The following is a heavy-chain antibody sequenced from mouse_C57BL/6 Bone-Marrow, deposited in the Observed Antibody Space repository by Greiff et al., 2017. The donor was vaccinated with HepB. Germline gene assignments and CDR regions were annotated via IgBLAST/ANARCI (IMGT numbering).Heavy chain of an antibody. CDR3: ARSSLLRAMDY. Sequence: VQLQQSGAELARPGASVKLSCKASGYTFTSYGISWVKQRTGQGLEWIGEIYPRSGNTYYNEKFKGKATLTADKSSSTAYIELRSLTSEDSAVYFCARSSLLRAMDYWGQGTSVTVSS. V-gene: IGHV1-81*01. CDR2: IYPRSGNT. J-gene: IGHJ4*01. D-gene: IGHD2-1*01. CDR1: GYTFTSYG.